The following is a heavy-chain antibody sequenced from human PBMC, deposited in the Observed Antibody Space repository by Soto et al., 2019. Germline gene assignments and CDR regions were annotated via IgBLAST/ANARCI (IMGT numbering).Heavy chain of an antibody. Sequence: PSETLSLTCTVSGGSISSYYCSWIRQPPGKGLEWIGYIYYSGSTNYNPSLKSRVTISVDTSKNQFSLKLSSVTAADTAVYYCARAGDRVYFDYRGQGTLVTVSS. CDR1: GGSISSYY. CDR2: IYYSGST. J-gene: IGHJ4*02. V-gene: IGHV4-59*01. CDR3: ARAGDRVYFDY. D-gene: IGHD7-27*01.